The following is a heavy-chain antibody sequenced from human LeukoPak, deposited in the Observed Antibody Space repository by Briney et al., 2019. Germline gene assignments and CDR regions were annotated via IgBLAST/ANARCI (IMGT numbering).Heavy chain of an antibody. J-gene: IGHJ6*02. CDR2: ISSSSSYI. D-gene: IGHD1-1*01. Sequence: GGSLRLSCAASGFTFSSYSMNGVRRAPGKGLEGVSSISSSSSYIYYADSVKGRFTISRDNSKNTLYLQMNSLRAEDTAVYYCAKGLELYYYYGMDVWGQGTTVTVSS. V-gene: IGHV3-21*04. CDR1: GFTFSSYS. CDR3: AKGLELYYYYGMDV.